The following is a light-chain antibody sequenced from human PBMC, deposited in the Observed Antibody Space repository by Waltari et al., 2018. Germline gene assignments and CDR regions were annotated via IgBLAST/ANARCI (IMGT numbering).Light chain of an antibody. CDR3: QQYYSAPYT. V-gene: IGKV4-1*01. CDR2: WAS. CDR1: QSVLYTSNYHNY. Sequence: DIVMTQSPDSLSVSLGERATINCKSSQSVLYTSNYHNYLAWYQQKPGQPPKLLLYWASTRESGVADRVSGSGSGTDFTLSISTLQAEDVAVYYCQQYYSAPYTFGQGTRLEIK. J-gene: IGKJ2*01.